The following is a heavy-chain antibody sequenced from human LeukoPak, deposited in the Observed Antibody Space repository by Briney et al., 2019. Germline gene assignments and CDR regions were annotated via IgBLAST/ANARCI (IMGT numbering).Heavy chain of an antibody. CDR3: MTRARGPPHY. CDR2: IGTNGGDT. V-gene: IGHV3-64D*06. J-gene: IGHJ4*02. CDR1: GFTLSNYA. Sequence: PGGSLRLSCSGSGFTLSNYAPHWVRQAPGKGLECISAIGTNGGDTYYADSVKGRFTISRDNSKNTVYLQMSSLRIEDTAVYHCMTRARGPPHYWGQGTLVTVSS. D-gene: IGHD3-10*01.